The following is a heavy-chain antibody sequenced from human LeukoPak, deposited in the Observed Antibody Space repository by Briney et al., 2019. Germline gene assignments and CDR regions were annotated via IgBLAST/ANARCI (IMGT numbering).Heavy chain of an antibody. V-gene: IGHV4-34*01. D-gene: IGHD5-18*01. J-gene: IGHJ4*02. CDR3: ARGSGYSYGYYFGY. Sequence: GEINHTASTNYNPSLKSRVTISVDTSKNQFSLKLSSVTAADTAVYYCARGSGYSYGYYFGYWGQGTLVTVSS. CDR2: INHTAST.